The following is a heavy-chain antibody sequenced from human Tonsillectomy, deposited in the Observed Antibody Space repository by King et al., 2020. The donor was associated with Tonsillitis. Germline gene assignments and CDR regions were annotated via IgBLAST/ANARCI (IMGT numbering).Heavy chain of an antibody. D-gene: IGHD6-13*01. CDR1: GFTFSSYE. CDR2: ISSSGSTI. V-gene: IGHV3-48*03. Sequence: VQLVESGGGLVQPGGSLRLSCAASGFTFSSYEMNWVRQAPEKGLEWVSYISSSGSTIYYADSVKGRFTISRDNAKNSLYLQMNSLRAEDTAVYYCARGSRTVAAAGLGVGYWGQGTLVTISS. CDR3: ARGSRTVAAAGLGVGY. J-gene: IGHJ4*02.